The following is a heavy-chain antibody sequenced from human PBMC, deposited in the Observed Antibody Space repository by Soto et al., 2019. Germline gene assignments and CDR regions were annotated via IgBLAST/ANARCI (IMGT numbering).Heavy chain of an antibody. D-gene: IGHD6-6*01. CDR2: TYYRSKWYN. Sequence: SQTLSLTCAISGDSVSSNSAAWNWIRQSPSRGLEWLGRTYYRSKWYNDYAVSVKSRITINPDTSKNQFSLQLNSVTPEDTAVYYCARDLKGGTNNIAARRWFDPWGQGTLVTVSS. V-gene: IGHV6-1*01. CDR1: GDSVSSNSAA. J-gene: IGHJ5*02. CDR3: ARDLKGGTNNIAARRWFDP.